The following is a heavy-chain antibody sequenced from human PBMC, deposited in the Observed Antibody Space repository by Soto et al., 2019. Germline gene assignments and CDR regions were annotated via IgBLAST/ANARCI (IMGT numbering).Heavy chain of an antibody. D-gene: IGHD2-2*01. CDR1: GGSISGYY. V-gene: IGHV4-59*01. CDR2: IYYSGST. Sequence: QVQLQESGPGLVKPSETLSLTSTVSGGSISGYYWSWIRQPPGKGLEWIGYIYYSGSTNYNPSLKSRVTISVDTSKNPFSLRLSSVTAADTAVYYCASSWYCSSSSCWWFDPWGQGTLVTVSS. J-gene: IGHJ5*02. CDR3: ASSWYCSSSSCWWFDP.